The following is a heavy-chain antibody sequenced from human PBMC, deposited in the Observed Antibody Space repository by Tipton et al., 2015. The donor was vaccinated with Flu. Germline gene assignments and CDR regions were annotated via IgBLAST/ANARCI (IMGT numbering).Heavy chain of an antibody. CDR3: ARPHFEFWSGFYGNAFDI. CDR1: GYSFTSYW. J-gene: IGHJ3*02. Sequence: QLVQSGAEVKKPGESLKISCKGSGYSFTSYWIGWVRQMPGKGLEWMGSIYPGDSDTRYSPSFQGQVTFSADESISTAYLQWSSLKASDPAMYYCARPHFEFWSGFYGNAFDIWGQGTMVTVSS. CDR2: IYPGDSDT. D-gene: IGHD3-3*01. V-gene: IGHV5-51*01.